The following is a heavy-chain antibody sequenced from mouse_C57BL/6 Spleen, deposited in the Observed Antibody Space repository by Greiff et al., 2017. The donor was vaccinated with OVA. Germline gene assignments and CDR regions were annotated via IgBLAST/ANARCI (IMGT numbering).Heavy chain of an antibody. CDR2: IWWDDDK. Sequence: QVTLIESGPGILQPSQTLSLTCSFSGFSLSTFGMGVGWFRQPSGKGLEWLAHIWWDDDKYFNPALQSRLSIPKDTSKNQVFLKIANVDTADTATYYCARIDYDWYFDVWGTGTTVTVSS. CDR1: GFSLSTFGMG. CDR3: ARIDYDWYFDV. J-gene: IGHJ1*03. V-gene: IGHV8-8*01. D-gene: IGHD1-1*01.